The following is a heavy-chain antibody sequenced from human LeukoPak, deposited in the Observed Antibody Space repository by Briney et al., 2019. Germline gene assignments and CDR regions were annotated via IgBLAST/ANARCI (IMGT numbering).Heavy chain of an antibody. D-gene: IGHD3-16*01. J-gene: IGHJ4*02. Sequence: PGGFLRLSCAASGFSFSTYGMHWVRQAPDTGLEWLALIWHDGSKEYYADSVRGRFTISRDNSKNTLYLEMNSLRADDTAMYYCAGDTPPGGEYFFEYWGRGALVTVSS. V-gene: IGHV3-33*01. CDR3: AGDTPPGGEYFFEY. CDR2: IWHDGSKE. CDR1: GFSFSTYG.